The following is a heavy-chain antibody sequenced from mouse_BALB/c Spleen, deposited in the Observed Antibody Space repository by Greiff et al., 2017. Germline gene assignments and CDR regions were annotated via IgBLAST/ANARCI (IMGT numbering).Heavy chain of an antibody. D-gene: IGHD1-1*01. CDR3: AYYYGSSPYAMDY. CDR1: GYSFTSYW. CDR2: IDPSVSET. Sequence: QVQLKESGPQLVRPGASVKISCKASGYSFTSYWMHWVKQRPGQGLEWIGMIDPSVSETRLNQKFKDKATLTVDKSSSTAYMQLSSPTSEDSAVYYCAYYYGSSPYAMDYWGQGTSVTVSS. J-gene: IGHJ4*01. V-gene: IGHV1S126*01.